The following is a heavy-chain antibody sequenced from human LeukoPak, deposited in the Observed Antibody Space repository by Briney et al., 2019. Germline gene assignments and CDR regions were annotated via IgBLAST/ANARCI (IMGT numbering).Heavy chain of an antibody. CDR3: ARARGYLNWFDP. V-gene: IGHV4-34*01. Sequence: SETLSLTCAVYGGSFSGYYWSWIRQPPGKGLEWIGEINHSGSTNYNPSLKSRVTISVDTSKNQFSLKLSSVTAADTAVYYCARARGYLNWFDPWGQGTLVTVSS. CDR1: GGSFSGYY. CDR2: INHSGST. J-gene: IGHJ5*02. D-gene: IGHD5-18*01.